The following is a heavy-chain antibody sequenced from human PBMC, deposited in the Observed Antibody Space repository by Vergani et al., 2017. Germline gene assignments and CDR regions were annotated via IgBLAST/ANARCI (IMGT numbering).Heavy chain of an antibody. J-gene: IGHJ4*02. V-gene: IGHV3-21*01. Sequence: EVQLVESGGGLVKPGGSLRLSCAASGFTFSSYSMNWVRQAPGKGLEWVSSISSSSSYIYYADSVKGRFTISRDNAKNSLYLQMNSLRAEDTAVYYCARXQREDIVVVVAANNFDYWGQGTLVTVSS. CDR1: GFTFSSYS. CDR2: ISSSSSYI. CDR3: ARXQREDIVVVVAANNFDY. D-gene: IGHD2-15*01.